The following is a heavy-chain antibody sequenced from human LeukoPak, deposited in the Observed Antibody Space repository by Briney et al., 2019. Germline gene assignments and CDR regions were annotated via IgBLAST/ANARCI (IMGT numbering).Heavy chain of an antibody. V-gene: IGHV1-8*01. CDR3: ARSAGGRVLILDWFDP. CDR2: MNPNSGNT. CDR1: GYTFTSYD. J-gene: IGHJ5*02. Sequence: RASVKVSCKASGYTFTSYDINWVRQATGQGLEWMGWMNPNSGNTGYAQKFQGRVTMTRNTSISTAYMELSSLRSEDTAVYYCARSAGGRVLILDWFDPWGQGTLVTVSS. D-gene: IGHD2-15*01.